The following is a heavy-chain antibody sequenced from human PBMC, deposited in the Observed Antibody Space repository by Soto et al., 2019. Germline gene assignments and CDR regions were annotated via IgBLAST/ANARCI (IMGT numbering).Heavy chain of an antibody. CDR2: INHSGST. J-gene: IGHJ6*02. Sequence: SETLSLTCAVYGGSFSGYYWSWIRQPPGKGLEWIGEINHSGSTNYNPSLKSRVTISVDTSKNQFSLKLSSVTAADTAVYYCARARYFDWSYYYYYGMDVWGQGTTVTVSS. V-gene: IGHV4-34*01. D-gene: IGHD3-9*01. CDR1: GGSFSGYY. CDR3: ARARYFDWSYYYYYGMDV.